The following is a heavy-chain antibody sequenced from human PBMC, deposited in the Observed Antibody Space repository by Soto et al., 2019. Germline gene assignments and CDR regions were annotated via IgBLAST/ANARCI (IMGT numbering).Heavy chain of an antibody. V-gene: IGHV4-61*08. J-gene: IGHJ4*02. D-gene: IGHD3-16*01. CDR1: GASVSSGGYL. CDR2: IDKSGTT. CDR3: AREGGESSDGLYYFDS. Sequence: SSETLSLTCAVSGASVSSGGYLWSWIRQPPGEGLQWIANIDKSGTTNYNPSLKSRVTMSVDTSKNQFSLKLNSLTAADTAVYFCAREGGESSDGLYYFDSWGQGSLVTVSS.